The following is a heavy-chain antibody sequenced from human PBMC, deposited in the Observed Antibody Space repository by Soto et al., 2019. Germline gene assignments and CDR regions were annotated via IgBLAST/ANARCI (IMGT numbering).Heavy chain of an antibody. J-gene: IGHJ4*02. D-gene: IGHD6-19*01. CDR1: GFTFSSYS. V-gene: IGHV3-21*01. CDR2: ISSSSSYI. Sequence: EVQLVESGGGLVKPGGSLRLSCAASGFTFSSYSMNWVRQAPGKGLEWVSSISSSSSYIYYADSVKGRFTISRDNAKNSLYLQMNSLRAEDTAVYYCVRDKRSSGWYEDYWGQGTLVTVSS. CDR3: VRDKRSSGWYEDY.